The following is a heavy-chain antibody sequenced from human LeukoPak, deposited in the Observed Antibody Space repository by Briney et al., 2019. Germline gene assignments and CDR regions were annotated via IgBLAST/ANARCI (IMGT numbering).Heavy chain of an antibody. Sequence: VXQAPGXGLEWVSAISGSGGSTYYADSVKGRFTIPRDNSKNTLYLQMNSLRAEDTAVYYCARSLPTGWFDPWGQGTLVTVSS. D-gene: IGHD4-11*01. V-gene: IGHV3-23*01. CDR2: ISGSGGST. CDR3: ARSLPTGWFDP. J-gene: IGHJ5*02.